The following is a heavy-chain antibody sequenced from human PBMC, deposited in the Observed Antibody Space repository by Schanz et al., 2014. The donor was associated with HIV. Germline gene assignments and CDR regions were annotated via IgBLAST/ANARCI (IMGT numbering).Heavy chain of an antibody. V-gene: IGHV3-7*01. D-gene: IGHD3-22*01. CDR3: VHDDSDNDGFEM. CDR1: GFNFSSYW. CDR2: MNQDGSRK. J-gene: IGHJ3*02. Sequence: EVQLLESGGGLEQPGGSLRLSCAASGFNFSSYWMTWVRQAPGKGLEMVANMNQDGSRKYYVDSVKGRFTISRDNAANSLFLQMNSLRAEDTAVYYCVHDDSDNDGFEMWGQGTMVTVSS.